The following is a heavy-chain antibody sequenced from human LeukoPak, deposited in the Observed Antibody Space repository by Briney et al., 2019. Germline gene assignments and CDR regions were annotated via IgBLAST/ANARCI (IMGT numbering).Heavy chain of an antibody. CDR3: VRDLTNPASGDY. CDR1: GYTFTDKY. Sequence: ASVKVSCKTSGYTFTDKYIHWVRQAPGLGLECMGWMHPNTGDTVYVQKFQGRVTFTRDTSISTAYMELHRLGSNDTAVYFCVRDLTNPASGDYWGQGTLVTVSS. CDR2: MHPNTGDT. V-gene: IGHV1-2*02. J-gene: IGHJ4*02. D-gene: IGHD1-14*01.